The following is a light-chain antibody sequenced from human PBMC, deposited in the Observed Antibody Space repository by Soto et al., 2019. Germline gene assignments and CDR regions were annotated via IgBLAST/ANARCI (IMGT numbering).Light chain of an antibody. CDR1: SSDVGAYNY. J-gene: IGLJ1*01. V-gene: IGLV2-14*03. CDR2: DVS. CDR3: CSYTSATTYV. Sequence: QSALTQPASVSGSPGQSITISCTGSSSDVGAYNYVSWYQQHHPGEPPKLIIYDVSHRPAGASNRFSGSKSGNTASLTISGLQTEDEADYFCCSYTSATTYVFGTGTKVTVL.